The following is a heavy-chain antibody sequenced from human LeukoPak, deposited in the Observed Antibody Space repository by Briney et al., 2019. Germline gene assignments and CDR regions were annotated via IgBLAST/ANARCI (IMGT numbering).Heavy chain of an antibody. J-gene: IGHJ3*02. CDR2: IIPIFGTA. CDR3: AREGVGTSAFDI. D-gene: IGHD1-26*01. V-gene: IGHV1-69*13. Sequence: ASVKVSCKASGGTFSSYAISWVRQAPGQGLEWMGGIIPIFGTANYAQKFQGRVTITADESTSTAYMELSSLRSEDTAVYYCAREGVGTSAFDIWGQGTMVTVSS. CDR1: GGTFSSYA.